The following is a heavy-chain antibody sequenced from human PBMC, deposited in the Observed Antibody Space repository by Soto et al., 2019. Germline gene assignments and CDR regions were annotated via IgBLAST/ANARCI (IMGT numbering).Heavy chain of an antibody. J-gene: IGHJ4*02. V-gene: IGHV1-18*01. Sequence: GASVKVSCKASGYTFTNYAISWVRQAPGQGLEWMGWISGYNGNTSYAQKLEGRVTMSIDTSTSTAYMEVMGLRSDDTAVYYCARESRSYYSEITFWGQGTLVTVSS. D-gene: IGHD1-26*01. CDR2: ISGYNGNT. CDR3: ARESRSYYSEITF. CDR1: GYTFTNYA.